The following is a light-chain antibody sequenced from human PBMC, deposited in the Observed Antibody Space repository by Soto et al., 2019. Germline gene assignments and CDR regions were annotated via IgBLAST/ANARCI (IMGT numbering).Light chain of an antibody. CDR3: CSYAGSSTPHFYV. CDR2: EGS. CDR1: SSDVGSYNL. J-gene: IGLJ1*01. Sequence: QSVLTQPASVSGSPGQSITISCTGTSSDVGSYNLVSWYQQYPGKAPKLMIYEGSKRPSGVSNRFSGSKSGNTASLTISGLQAEDEADYYCCSYAGSSTPHFYVFGTGTKVTVL. V-gene: IGLV2-23*01.